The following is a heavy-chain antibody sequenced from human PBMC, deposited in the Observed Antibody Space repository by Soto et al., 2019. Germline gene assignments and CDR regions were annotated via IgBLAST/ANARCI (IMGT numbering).Heavy chain of an antibody. D-gene: IGHD3-3*01. CDR3: ARRRRDYDFWSGYYYGMDV. Sequence: ASVKVSCKASGYTFTSYYMHWVRQAPGRGLEWMGIINPSGGSTSYAQKFQGRVTMTRDTSTSTVYMELSSLRSEDTAVYYCARRRRDYDFWSGYYYGMDVWGQGTTVTVSS. J-gene: IGHJ6*02. CDR2: INPSGGST. CDR1: GYTFTSYY. V-gene: IGHV1-46*01.